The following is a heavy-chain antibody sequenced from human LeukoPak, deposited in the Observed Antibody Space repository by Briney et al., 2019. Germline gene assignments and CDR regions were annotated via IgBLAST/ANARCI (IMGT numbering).Heavy chain of an antibody. D-gene: IGHD3-3*01. V-gene: IGHV4-34*01. Sequence: ASETLSLTCAVYGGSFSGYYWSWIRQPPGKGLEWIGEINHSGSTNYNPSLKSRVTISVDTSKNQFSLKLSSVTAADTAVYYCARLSIIGAYWGQGTLVTVSS. CDR3: ARLSIIGAY. J-gene: IGHJ4*02. CDR2: INHSGST. CDR1: GGSFSGYY.